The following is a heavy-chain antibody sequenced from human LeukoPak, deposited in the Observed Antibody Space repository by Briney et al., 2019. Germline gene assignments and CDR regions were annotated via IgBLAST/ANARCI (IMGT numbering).Heavy chain of an antibody. CDR3: ARSISGLGD. CDR2: TYYRSKWYN. D-gene: IGHD3-10*01. V-gene: IGHV6-1*01. Sequence: SQTLSLTCAISGDSVPRNSAAWNWIRQSPSRGLEWLGRTYYRSKWYNDYAVSVKGRMTISADTSKNQFSLQLNSVTPEGTAVYYCARSISGLGDWGQGTLVTVSS. J-gene: IGHJ4*02. CDR1: GDSVPRNSAA.